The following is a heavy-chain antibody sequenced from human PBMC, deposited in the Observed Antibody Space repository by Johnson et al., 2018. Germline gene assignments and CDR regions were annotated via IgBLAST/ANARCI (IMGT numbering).Heavy chain of an antibody. CDR2: ITMSGSRT. CDR3: AKEGSGDSFDYFDY. J-gene: IGHJ4*02. CDR1: GFTFSRYA. D-gene: IGHD2-15*01. Sequence: VQLVESGGGLVQPGGSLRLSCAASGFTFSRYAMSWVRQAPGKGLEWVSVITMSGSRTHYADSVRGRLTISRDHSKSTLYLQMSSLRAEETAVYYCAKEGSGDSFDYFDYWGQGILVTVSS. V-gene: IGHV3-23*04.